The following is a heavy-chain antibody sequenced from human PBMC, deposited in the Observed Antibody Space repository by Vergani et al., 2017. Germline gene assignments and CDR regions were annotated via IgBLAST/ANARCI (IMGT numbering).Heavy chain of an antibody. V-gene: IGHV5-51*01. Sequence: EVELVQSGPEMRKPGASLKISCKGSEYSLGNYWIGWVRQMPGKGLEWMGIIYPADSDTRYSPSFQGQVTISADKSISTAFLQWDSLKASDTALYYCARQTTYTDSWGQGTLVTVSS. J-gene: IGHJ4*02. D-gene: IGHD1-1*01. CDR2: IYPADSDT. CDR3: ARQTTYTDS. CDR1: EYSLGNYW.